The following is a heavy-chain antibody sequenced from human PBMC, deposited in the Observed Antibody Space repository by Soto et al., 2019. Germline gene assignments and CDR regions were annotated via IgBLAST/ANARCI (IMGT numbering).Heavy chain of an antibody. CDR1: GYTFTSYG. Sequence: QVQLVQSGAEVKKPGASVKVSCKASGYTFTSYGISWVRQAPGQGLEWMGWISAYNGNTNYAQKLQGRVTMTTDTSTSTAYMELRSLRSDDTAVYYCARDRFYEYSSGWARAFDIWGQGTMVTVSS. V-gene: IGHV1-18*01. D-gene: IGHD6-19*01. J-gene: IGHJ3*02. CDR2: ISAYNGNT. CDR3: ARDRFYEYSSGWARAFDI.